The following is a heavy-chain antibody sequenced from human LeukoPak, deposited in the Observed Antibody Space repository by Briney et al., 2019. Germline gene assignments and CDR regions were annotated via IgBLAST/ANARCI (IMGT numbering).Heavy chain of an antibody. CDR2: IYYSGST. D-gene: IGHD2-2*01. J-gene: IGHJ5*02. Sequence: SETLSLACTVSGGSISSRSYYWGWIRQPPGKGLVWIGRIYYSGSTYYNPSLKSRVTISVDTSKNQFSLKLSSVTAADTAVYYCARGLGYCSSTSCPEGNWFDPWGQGTLVTVSS. V-gene: IGHV4-39*01. CDR1: GGSISSRSYY. CDR3: ARGLGYCSSTSCPEGNWFDP.